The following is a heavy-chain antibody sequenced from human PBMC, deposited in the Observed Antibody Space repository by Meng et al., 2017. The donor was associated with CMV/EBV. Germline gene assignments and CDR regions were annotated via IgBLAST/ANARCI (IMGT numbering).Heavy chain of an antibody. CDR2: TYYRSKWYN. D-gene: IGHD2-15*01. CDR3: ARDKGMVELSSWFDP. J-gene: IGHJ5*02. CDR1: GYSVSSNSAA. Sequence: QVNLPPSGPGSVMASQTLSLTCAISGYSVSSNSAAWNWIRQSPSRGLEWLGRTYYRSKWYNDYAVSVKSRITINPDTSKNQFSLQMNSVTPEDTAVYYCARDKGMVELSSWFDPWGQGTLVTVSS. V-gene: IGHV6-1*02.